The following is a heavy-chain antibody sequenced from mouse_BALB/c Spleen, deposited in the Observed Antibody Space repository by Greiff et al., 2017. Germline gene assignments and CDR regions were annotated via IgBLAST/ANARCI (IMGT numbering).Heavy chain of an antibody. J-gene: IGHJ1*01. Sequence: DVQLQESGPGLVKPSQSLSLTCTVTGYSITSDYAWNWIRQFPGNKLEWMGYISYSGSTSYNPSLKSRISITRDTSKNQFFLQLNSVTTEDTATYYCARSPNDYDGYFDVWGAGTTVTVSS. CDR3: ARSPNDYDGYFDV. V-gene: IGHV3-2*02. D-gene: IGHD2-4*01. CDR2: ISYSGST. CDR1: GYSITSDYA.